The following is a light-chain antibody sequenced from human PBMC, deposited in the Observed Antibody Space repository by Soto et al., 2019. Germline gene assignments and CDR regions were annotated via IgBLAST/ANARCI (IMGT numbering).Light chain of an antibody. Sequence: AIRMTQSPSSFSASTGDRVTITCRASQGISSYLAWYQQKPGKAPKLLIYAASTLQSGVPSRFSGSGSGTDFTITISCLQSEDFATYYCQQYYSYLWTFGQGTKVEIK. J-gene: IGKJ1*01. CDR1: QGISSY. CDR3: QQYYSYLWT. CDR2: AAS. V-gene: IGKV1-8*01.